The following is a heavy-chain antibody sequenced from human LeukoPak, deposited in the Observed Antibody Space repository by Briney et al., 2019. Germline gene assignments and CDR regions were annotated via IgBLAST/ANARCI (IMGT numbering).Heavy chain of an antibody. CDR1: GFSVSNNY. D-gene: IGHD1-14*01. J-gene: IGHJ4*02. CDR3: AARNY. V-gene: IGHV3-53*01. Sequence: PGGSLRLSCAASGFSVSNNYMSWVRQAPGKGLEGVSVIYSRGATYYADSVKGRFTIPRDNSKNTLYLQMNSLRVEDTAVYYCAARNYWGQGTLVTVSS. CDR2: IYSRGAT.